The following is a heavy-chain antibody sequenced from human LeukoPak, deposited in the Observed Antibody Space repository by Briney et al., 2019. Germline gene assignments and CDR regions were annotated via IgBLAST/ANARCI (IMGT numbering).Heavy chain of an antibody. CDR3: ARHQWLQNWFDP. D-gene: IGHD2-8*01. CDR1: GGSISSYY. V-gene: IGHV4-59*08. CDR2: IYYSGST. Sequence: NPSETLSLTCTVSGGSISSYYWSWIRQPPGKGLEWIGYIYYSGSTNYNPSLKSRVTISVDTSKNQFSLKLSSVTAADTAVYYCARHQWLQNWFDPWGQGTLVTVSS. J-gene: IGHJ5*02.